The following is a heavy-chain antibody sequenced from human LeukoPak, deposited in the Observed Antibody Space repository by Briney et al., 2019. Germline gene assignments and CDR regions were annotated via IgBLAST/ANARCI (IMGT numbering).Heavy chain of an antibody. CDR2: IKQDGSEK. D-gene: IGHD5-18*01. CDR1: GFTFSSYG. CDR3: ARLRGYSYGRNWFDP. Sequence: GGSLRLSCAASGFTFSSYGMHWVRQAPGKGLEWVANIKQDGSEKYSVDSVKVRFTISRDNAKNSLYLQMNSLRAEDTAVYYCARLRGYSYGRNWFDPWGQGTLVTVSS. J-gene: IGHJ5*02. V-gene: IGHV3-7*01.